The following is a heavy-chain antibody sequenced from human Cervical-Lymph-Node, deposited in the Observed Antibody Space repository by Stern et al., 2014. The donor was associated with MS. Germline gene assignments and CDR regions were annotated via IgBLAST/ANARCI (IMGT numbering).Heavy chain of an antibody. V-gene: IGHV5-51*03. CDR3: ARGAVAGYMWFDP. Sequence: EVQLVQSGAEVKKPGESLKISCEGSGYSFTSYWIAWVRQMPGPGLEWMGIIYPDDSDNRYSTAFQGQVTISADKSIAAAYLQWSSLKASDTAIYYCARGAVAGYMWFDPWGQGTLVTVSS. D-gene: IGHD6-13*01. CDR1: GYSFTSYW. J-gene: IGHJ5*02. CDR2: IYPDDSDN.